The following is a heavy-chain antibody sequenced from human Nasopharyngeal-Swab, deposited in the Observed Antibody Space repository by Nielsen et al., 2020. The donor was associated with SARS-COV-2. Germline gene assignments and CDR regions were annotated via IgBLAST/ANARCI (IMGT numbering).Heavy chain of an antibody. J-gene: IGHJ5*02. CDR2: IYYSGST. Sequence: PGKGLEWIGYIYYSGSTYYNPSLKSRVTISVDTSKNQFSLKLSSVTAADTAVYYCARDYYDSSGYYGGFDPWGQGTLVTSPQ. V-gene: IGHV4-30-4*01. D-gene: IGHD3-22*01. CDR3: ARDYYDSSGYYGGFDP.